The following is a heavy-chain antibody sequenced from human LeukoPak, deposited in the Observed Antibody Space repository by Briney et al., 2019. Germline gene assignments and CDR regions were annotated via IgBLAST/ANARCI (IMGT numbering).Heavy chain of an antibody. CDR1: GYSSTNYG. J-gene: IGHJ4*02. V-gene: IGHV1-18*01. CDR2: IHIYRGNT. Sequence: ASVKVSCKASGYSSTNYGISWVRQAPGQGLEWMGWIHIYRGNTNYAQKLQGRVTMTTHTSTSTAYMELRSLRSDDTAVYYCARRTDYGDYGDDYWGQGTLVTVSS. D-gene: IGHD4-17*01. CDR3: ARRTDYGDYGDDY.